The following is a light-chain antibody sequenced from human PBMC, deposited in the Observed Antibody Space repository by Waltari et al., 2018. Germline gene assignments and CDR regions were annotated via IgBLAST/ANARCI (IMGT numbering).Light chain of an antibody. J-gene: IGKJ2*01. Sequence: ERALTQSPGPLSLSPGERVTLSCRASQTIKNSHLAWYQQKAGQAPRLLIDCASSRATGIPDRFSGGGSGTDFTLTINRLQPEDFAVYHCQQYGSSPYTFGQGTKLAIK. CDR1: QTIKNSH. V-gene: IGKV3-20*01. CDR3: QQYGSSPYT. CDR2: CAS.